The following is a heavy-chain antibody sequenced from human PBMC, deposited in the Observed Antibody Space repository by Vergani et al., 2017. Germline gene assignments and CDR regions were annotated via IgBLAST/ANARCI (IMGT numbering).Heavy chain of an antibody. Sequence: QLQLQESGPGLVKPSETLSLTCTVSGGSISSSSYYWGWIRQPTGKGLEWIGSISYSGSTYYNPSLKSRVTISVDTSKNQFSLKLSSVTAADTAVYYCVRELLPRNNWFDPGGQGTLVTVSS. CDR1: GGSISSSSYY. CDR3: VRELLPRNNWFDP. D-gene: IGHD2-21*01. V-gene: IGHV4-39*07. CDR2: ISYSGST. J-gene: IGHJ5*02.